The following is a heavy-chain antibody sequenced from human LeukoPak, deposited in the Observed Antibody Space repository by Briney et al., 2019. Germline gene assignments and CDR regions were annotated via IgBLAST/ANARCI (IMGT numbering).Heavy chain of an antibody. Sequence: PGGSLRLSCAASGFTFSNAWMNWVRQAPGKGLEWVGRIKSKTDGGTTDYAAPVKGRFTISRDDSKNTLYLQMNSLKTEDTAVYYCAKERLMGGYYYDGSGLPDVWGQGTTVTVSS. J-gene: IGHJ6*02. D-gene: IGHD3-22*01. CDR2: IKSKTDGGTT. CDR1: GFTFSNAW. CDR3: AKERLMGGYYYDGSGLPDV. V-gene: IGHV3-15*07.